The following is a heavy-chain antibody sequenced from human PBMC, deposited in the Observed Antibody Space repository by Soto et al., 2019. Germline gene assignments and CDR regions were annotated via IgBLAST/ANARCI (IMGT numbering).Heavy chain of an antibody. CDR2: IYHSGST. CDR1: GGSISSGGYS. D-gene: IGHD1-20*01. Sequence: SETLSLTCAVSGGSISSGGYSWSWIRQPPGKGLEWIGYIYHSGSTYYNPSPKSRVTISVDRSKNQFSLKLSSVTAADTAVYYCARVRYGAFDPWGQGTLVTVSS. V-gene: IGHV4-30-2*01. CDR3: ARVRYGAFDP. J-gene: IGHJ5*02.